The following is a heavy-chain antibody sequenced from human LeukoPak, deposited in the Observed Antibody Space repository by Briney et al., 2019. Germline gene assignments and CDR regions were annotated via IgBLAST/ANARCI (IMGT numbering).Heavy chain of an antibody. Sequence: GGSLRLSCAASGFTFSSYSMYWVRQAPGKGLEWVSSISSSSSYIYYADSVKGRFTISRDNAKNSLYLQMNSLRAEDTAVYYCARLGAGYCSGGSCDGAFDIWGQGTMVTVSS. CDR3: ARLGAGYCSGGSCDGAFDI. CDR2: ISSSSSYI. J-gene: IGHJ3*02. V-gene: IGHV3-21*01. D-gene: IGHD2-15*01. CDR1: GFTFSSYS.